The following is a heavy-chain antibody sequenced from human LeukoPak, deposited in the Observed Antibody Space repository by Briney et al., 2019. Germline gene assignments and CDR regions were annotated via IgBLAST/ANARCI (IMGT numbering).Heavy chain of an antibody. CDR2: IIPIFGTA. CDR1: GGTFSSYA. V-gene: IGHV1-69*13. J-gene: IGHJ4*02. D-gene: IGHD2-2*03. CDR3: ASIDVGYCSSTSCVAGV. Sequence: GASVKVSCKASGGTFSSYAISWVRQAPGQGLEWMGGIIPIFGTANYAQKFQGRVTITADESTSTAYTELSSLRSEDTAVYYCASIDVGYCSSTSCVAGVWGQGTLVTVSS.